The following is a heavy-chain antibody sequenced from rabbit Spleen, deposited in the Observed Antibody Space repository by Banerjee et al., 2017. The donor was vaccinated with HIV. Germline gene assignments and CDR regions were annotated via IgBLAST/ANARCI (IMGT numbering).Heavy chain of an antibody. CDR2: IYAGSSGST. D-gene: IGHD2-1*01. J-gene: IGHJ4*01. Sequence: QSLEESGGDLVQPGASLTLTCTASGFSFSSSYYMSWVRQAPGKGLEWIACIYAGSSGSTYYASWAKGRFTISKTSSTTVTLQMTSLTATDTATYFCATNLHATNDDVLWGPGTLVTVS. CDR3: ATNLHATNDDVL. CDR1: GFSFSSSYY. V-gene: IGHV1S40*01.